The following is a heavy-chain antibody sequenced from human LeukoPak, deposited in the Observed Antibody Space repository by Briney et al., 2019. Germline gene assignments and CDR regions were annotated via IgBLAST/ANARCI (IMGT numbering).Heavy chain of an antibody. D-gene: IGHD4-11*01. J-gene: IGHJ6*02. V-gene: IGHV3-23*01. CDR1: GFTFSSYA. CDR2: ISGSGGST. CDR3: AKGKDDYSNYRYYYGMDV. Sequence: GGSPRLSRAASGFTFSSYAMSWVRQAPGKGLEWVSAISGSGGSTYYADSVKGRFTISRDNSKNTLYLQMNSLRAEDTAVYYCAKGKDDYSNYRYYYGMDVWGQGTTVTVSS.